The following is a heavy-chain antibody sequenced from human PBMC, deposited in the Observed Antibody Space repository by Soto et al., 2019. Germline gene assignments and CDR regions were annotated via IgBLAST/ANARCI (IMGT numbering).Heavy chain of an antibody. CDR1: GDSIGSSNW. J-gene: IGHJ4*02. V-gene: IGHV4-4*02. D-gene: IGHD1-26*01. CDR3: ARLVGATLVDY. Sequence: QVQLQESGPGLVKPSGTLSLTCGVSGDSIGSSNWWSWVRQPPGKGLEWIGEIYHSGSTNYNPSLKRRVTISVDKSKTQFSLKLSSVTAADTAVDYCARLVGATLVDYWGQGTLVTVSS. CDR2: IYHSGST.